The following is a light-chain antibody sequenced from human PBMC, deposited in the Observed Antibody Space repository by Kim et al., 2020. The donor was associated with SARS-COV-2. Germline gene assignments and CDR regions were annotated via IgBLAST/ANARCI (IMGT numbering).Light chain of an antibody. CDR3: HHRANWPALT. CDR2: EVF. CDR1: QNIGRY. V-gene: IGKV3-11*01. J-gene: IGKJ4*01. Sequence: EIVLTQSPATLSFSPGDRAILSCRASQNIGRYLVWYQQRPGQAPRLLIYEVFNRAAGVPARFSGNGSETDFTLTITSLEPDDFAVYYCHHRANWPALTFGGGTKVNIK.